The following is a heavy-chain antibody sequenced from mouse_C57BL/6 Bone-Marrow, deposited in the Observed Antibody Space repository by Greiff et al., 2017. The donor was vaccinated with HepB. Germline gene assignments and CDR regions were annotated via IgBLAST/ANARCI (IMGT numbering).Heavy chain of an antibody. V-gene: IGHV1-7*01. Sequence: VQLQQSGAELAKPGASVKLSCKASGYTFTSYWMHWVKQRPGQGLEWIGYINPSSGYTKYNQKFKDKATVTADKSSSTAYMQLSSLTSEDSAVYYCARGRRYLDYFDYWGQGTTLTVSS. CDR2: INPSSGYT. D-gene: IGHD1-1*01. CDR1: GYTFTSYW. CDR3: ARGRRYLDYFDY. J-gene: IGHJ2*01.